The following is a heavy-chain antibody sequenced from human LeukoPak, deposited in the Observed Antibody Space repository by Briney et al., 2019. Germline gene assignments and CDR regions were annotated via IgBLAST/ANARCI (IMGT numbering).Heavy chain of an antibody. V-gene: IGHV4-34*01. J-gene: IGHJ5*02. CDR1: GGSFTGYY. D-gene: IGHD3-3*01. CDR2: INHSGSA. Sequence: SETLSLTCAVYGGSFTGYYWSWVRQSPGKGLEWIGEINHSGSANYNPSLKSRVTISGDMSTNQFSLNLTSVTAADTAVYYCARGSYDFWSGYSDCFDPWGQGTLVTVSS. CDR3: ARGSYDFWSGYSDCFDP.